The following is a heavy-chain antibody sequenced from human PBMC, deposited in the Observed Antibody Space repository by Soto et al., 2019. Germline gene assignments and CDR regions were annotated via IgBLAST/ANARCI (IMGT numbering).Heavy chain of an antibody. Sequence: QPGGSLRLSCSVSGFTIITYAMHCVRQAPGKGLEYVSSSSSSRDSIYYADSVKGRFTISRDNAKNSLLLQMNSLRDEDTAVYYCARVGNRNCYDFWGQGTLVTVSS. V-gene: IGHV3-64*04. CDR1: GFTIITYA. D-gene: IGHD1-1*01. CDR3: ARVGNRNCYDF. CDR2: SSSSRDSI. J-gene: IGHJ4*02.